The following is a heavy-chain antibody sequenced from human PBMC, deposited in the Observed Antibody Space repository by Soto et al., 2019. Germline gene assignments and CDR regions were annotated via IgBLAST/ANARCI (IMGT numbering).Heavy chain of an antibody. CDR3: GKDSYSNYGYFDY. V-gene: IGHV3-30*18. CDR1: GFTFSIYG. CDR2: ISYDGSNK. D-gene: IGHD4-4*01. Sequence: QVQLVESGGGVVQPGRSLRLSCAASGFTFSIYGMHWLRQAPGKGLEWVADISYDGSNKYYADSLKGRFTISRDNSKNTLYLQMNSLRAEDTADYYCGKDSYSNYGYFDYWGQGTLVTVSS. J-gene: IGHJ4*02.